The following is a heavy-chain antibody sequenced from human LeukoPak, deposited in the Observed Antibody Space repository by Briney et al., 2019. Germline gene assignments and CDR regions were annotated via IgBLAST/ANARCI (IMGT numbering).Heavy chain of an antibody. D-gene: IGHD2-2*01. CDR3: AKRGWERSAAASPNFDY. CDR2: ISGSGGST. Sequence: GGSLRLSCAACGLTFSSYGMSWVRQAPGKGLEWVSAISGSGGSTYYADSVKGRFTISRDNSKNTLYLQMNSLRAEDTAVYYCAKRGWERSAAASPNFDYWGQGTLVTVSS. V-gene: IGHV3-23*01. CDR1: GLTFSSYG. J-gene: IGHJ4*02.